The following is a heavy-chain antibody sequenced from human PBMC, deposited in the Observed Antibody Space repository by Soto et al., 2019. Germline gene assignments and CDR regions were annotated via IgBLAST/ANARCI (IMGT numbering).Heavy chain of an antibody. CDR3: AKDPNGDYVGGFDF. CDR1: GFSLNNYA. D-gene: IGHD4-17*01. Sequence: EVQLLESGGGLVQPGGSLRLSCAASGFSLNNYAMTWVRQAPGKGLEWVSSMSATDVRSYYADSVKGRFTISRDDSKSTLYLQMNSVRVEDTAVYYCAKDPNGDYVGGFDFWGQGTMVTV. CDR2: MSATDVRS. J-gene: IGHJ3*01. V-gene: IGHV3-23*01.